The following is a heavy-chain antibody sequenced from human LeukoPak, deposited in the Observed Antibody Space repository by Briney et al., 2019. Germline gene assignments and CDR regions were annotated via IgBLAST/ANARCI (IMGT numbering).Heavy chain of an antibody. Sequence: GSGSTIYYGDSVKGRLTISRDDAKKSVYLQMNSLRAEDTAVYYCARAGRRLLFLDSWGLGTLVTVSS. D-gene: IGHD6-6*01. CDR3: ARAGRRLLFLDS. J-gene: IGHJ4*02. CDR2: GSGSTI. V-gene: IGHV3-11*04.